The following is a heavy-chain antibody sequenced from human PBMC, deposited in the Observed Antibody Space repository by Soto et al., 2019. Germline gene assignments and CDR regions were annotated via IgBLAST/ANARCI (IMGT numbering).Heavy chain of an antibody. Sequence: PSETLSLTCTVSGGSISGYYWSWIRQPPGKGLEWIAYIYYSGSTNSNPSLKSRVTISVDTSKNQFSLKLSSVTAADTAVYYCARERPDGARLDPWGQGTLVIVSS. J-gene: IGHJ5*02. D-gene: IGHD6-6*01. CDR2: IYYSGST. CDR3: ARERPDGARLDP. CDR1: GGSISGYY. V-gene: IGHV4-59*12.